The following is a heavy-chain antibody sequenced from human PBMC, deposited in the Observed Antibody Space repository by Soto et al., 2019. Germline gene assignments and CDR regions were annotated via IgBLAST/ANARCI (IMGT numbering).Heavy chain of an antibody. CDR2: IYSGGST. Sequence: EVQLVESGGGLVQPGGSLRLSCAASGFTVSSNYMSWVRQAPGKGLEWVSVIYSGGSTYYADSVKGRFTISRDDSKNTLNLQMNSLRAEDTAVYYCARVAYSSSWYASFFVDYWGQGTLVTVSS. D-gene: IGHD6-13*01. CDR1: GFTVSSNY. CDR3: ARVAYSSSWYASFFVDY. J-gene: IGHJ4*02. V-gene: IGHV3-66*01.